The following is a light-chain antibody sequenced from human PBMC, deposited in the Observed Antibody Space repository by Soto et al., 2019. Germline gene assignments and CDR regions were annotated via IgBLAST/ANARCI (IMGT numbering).Light chain of an antibody. V-gene: IGKV1-5*01. Sequence: DIQMTQSPSTLSASVGDRVTITCRAGQSISIWLAWYQQKPGKAPKLLIYDASTLESGVPSRFSGSGSRTEFTLTISSLQPDDFATYYLQHYNNYPYTFGQGTKLEIK. CDR2: DAS. J-gene: IGKJ2*01. CDR3: QHYNNYPYT. CDR1: QSISIW.